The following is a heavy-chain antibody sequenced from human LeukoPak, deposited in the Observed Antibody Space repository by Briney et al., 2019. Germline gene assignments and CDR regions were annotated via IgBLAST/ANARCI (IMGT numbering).Heavy chain of an antibody. Sequence: SETLSLTCTVSGGSISSYYWSWIRQPPGKGLEWIGYIYYSGSTNYNPSLKSRVTISVDTSKNQFSLKLSSVTAADTAVYYCARTYGWYYFDYWGQGTLVTVSS. CDR3: ARTYGWYYFDY. V-gene: IGHV4-59*01. CDR1: GGSISSYY. CDR2: IYYSGST. J-gene: IGHJ4*02. D-gene: IGHD3-16*01.